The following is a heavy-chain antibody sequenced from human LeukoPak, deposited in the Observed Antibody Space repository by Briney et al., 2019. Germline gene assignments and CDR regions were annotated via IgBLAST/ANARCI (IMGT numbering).Heavy chain of an antibody. CDR3: AREDDSSGYYHPAGVDY. V-gene: IGHV3-21*01. CDR2: ISSSSSYI. CDR1: GFTFSSYS. Sequence: PGGSLRLSCAASGFTFSSYSMNWVRQAPGKGLEWVSSISSSSSYIYYADSVKGRFTISRDNAKNSLYLQMNSLRAEDTAVYYCAREDDSSGYYHPAGVDYWGQGTLVTVSS. J-gene: IGHJ4*02. D-gene: IGHD3-22*01.